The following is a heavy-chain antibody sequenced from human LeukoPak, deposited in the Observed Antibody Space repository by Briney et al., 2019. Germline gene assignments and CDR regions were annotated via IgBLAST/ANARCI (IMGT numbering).Heavy chain of an antibody. CDR1: GGSISSNSYY. CDR2: IYYSGSP. J-gene: IGHJ4*02. D-gene: IGHD6-19*01. Sequence: SETLSLTCTVSGGSISSNSYYWGWIRQPPGKGLEWIGSIYYSGSPYYNPSLKSRVTISVDTSKNQFSLKVSSVTAADTAVYYCAREDTGWYYFDYWGQGTLVTVSS. CDR3: AREDTGWYYFDY. V-gene: IGHV4-39*02.